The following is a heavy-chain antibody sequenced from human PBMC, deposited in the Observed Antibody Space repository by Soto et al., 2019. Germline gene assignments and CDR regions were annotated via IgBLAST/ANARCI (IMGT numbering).Heavy chain of an antibody. CDR3: AREVGYEPTRHFDY. CDR2: IWYDGSNK. V-gene: IGHV3-33*01. J-gene: IGHJ4*02. CDR1: GFTFSSYG. Sequence: QVQLVESGGGVVQPGRSLRLSCAASGFTFSSYGMHWVRQAPGKGLEWVAVIWYDGSNKYYADSVKGRFTISRDNSKNTLYLQMNSLRAEDTAGYYCAREVGYEPTRHFDYWGQGTLVTVSS. D-gene: IGHD5-12*01.